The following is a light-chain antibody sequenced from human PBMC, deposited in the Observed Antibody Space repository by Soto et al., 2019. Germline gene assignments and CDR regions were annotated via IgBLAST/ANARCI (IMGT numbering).Light chain of an antibody. CDR1: NNDVGAYNY. CDR2: EVN. V-gene: IGLV2-14*01. Sequence: QSVLTQPASVSGSAGRSITISCTGRNNDVGAYNYVSWYQQHPGKAPKLIIYEVNNQPSGVSHRFSGSKSGNTASLTISGLQADDEPDYYCASYTISSTRVFGGGTQLTV. CDR3: ASYTISSTRV. J-gene: IGLJ3*02.